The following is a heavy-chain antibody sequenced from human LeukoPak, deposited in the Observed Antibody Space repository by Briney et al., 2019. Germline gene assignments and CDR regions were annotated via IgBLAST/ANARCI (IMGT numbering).Heavy chain of an antibody. CDR2: IYYSGST. CDR1: GGSISSYY. J-gene: IGHJ4*02. Sequence: SETLSLTCTVSGGSISSYYWSWIRQPPGKGLEWIGYIYYSGSTNYNPSLKSRVTISVDTSKNQFSLKLSSVTAADTAVYYCARGSRYTSDHEFYFDNWGQGTLVTVSS. V-gene: IGHV4-59*01. D-gene: IGHD2-2*01. CDR3: ARGSRYTSDHEFYFDN.